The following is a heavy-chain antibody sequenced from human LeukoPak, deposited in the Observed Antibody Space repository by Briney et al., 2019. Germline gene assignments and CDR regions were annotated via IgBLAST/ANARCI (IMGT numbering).Heavy chain of an antibody. CDR2: INPNSGGT. Sequence: ASVTVSCKVSGYTFTGYYMHWVRQAPGQGLEWMGWINPNSGGTNYAQKFQGRVTMTRDTSISTAYMELSRLRSDDTAVYYCATDDGGYYYYMDVWGKGTTVTVSS. CDR3: ATDDGGYYYYMDV. D-gene: IGHD3-10*01. J-gene: IGHJ6*03. CDR1: GYTFTGYY. V-gene: IGHV1-2*02.